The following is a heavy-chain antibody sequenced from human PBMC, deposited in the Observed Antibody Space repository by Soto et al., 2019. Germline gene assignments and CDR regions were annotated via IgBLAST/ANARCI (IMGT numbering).Heavy chain of an antibody. V-gene: IGHV1-46*01. Sequence: QVQLVQSGAEVKKPGASVKVSCKASGYTFTNYYMHWVRQAPGQRLEWMGIINPNGGGTNYPQKFQGRVIMTRDTSTSTVYMELSSLRSEDTAVYYCARVPGIAAADSYYYYGLDVWGQGTTVTVSS. CDR1: GYTFTNYY. J-gene: IGHJ6*02. CDR2: INPNGGGT. CDR3: ARVPGIAAADSYYYYGLDV. D-gene: IGHD6-13*01.